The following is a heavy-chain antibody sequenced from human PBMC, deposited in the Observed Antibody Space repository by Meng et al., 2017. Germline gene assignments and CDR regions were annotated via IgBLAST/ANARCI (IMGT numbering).Heavy chain of an antibody. Sequence: GESLKISCAASGFTFSDYYMSWIRQAPGKGLEWVSYISSSGSTIYYADSVKGRFTISRDNAKNTLYLQMNSLRAEDTAVYYCAKLYCSSTSCYAQAKHYYYYYGMDVWGQGTTVTVSS. D-gene: IGHD2-2*01. V-gene: IGHV3-11*01. CDR3: AKLYCSSTSCYAQAKHYYYYYGMDV. CDR1: GFTFSDYY. CDR2: ISSSGSTI. J-gene: IGHJ6*02.